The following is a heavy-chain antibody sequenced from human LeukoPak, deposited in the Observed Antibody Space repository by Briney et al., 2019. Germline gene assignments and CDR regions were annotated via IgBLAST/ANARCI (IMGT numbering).Heavy chain of an antibody. CDR3: ARGGNGWGSYRLNWFDP. J-gene: IGHJ5*02. CDR2: INPNSGGT. CDR1: GYTFTGYY. D-gene: IGHD3-16*02. Sequence: GASVKVSCKASGYTFTGYYMHWVRQAPGQGLEWMGWINPNSGGTNYAQKFQGWVTMTRDTSISTAYMELSRLRSDDTAVYCCARGGNGWGSYRLNWFDPWGQGTLVTVSS. V-gene: IGHV1-2*04.